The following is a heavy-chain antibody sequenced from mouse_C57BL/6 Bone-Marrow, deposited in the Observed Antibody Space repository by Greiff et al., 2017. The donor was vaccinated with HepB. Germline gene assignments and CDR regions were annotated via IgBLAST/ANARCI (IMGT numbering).Heavy chain of an antibody. CDR3: ARSGAYYGYEGYFDY. D-gene: IGHD2-9*01. Sequence: VKLVESDAELVKPGASVKISCKVSGYTFTDHTIHWMKQRPEQGLEWIGYIYPRDGSTKYNEKFKGKATLTADKSSSTAYMQLNSLTSEDSAVYFCARSGAYYGYEGYFDYWGQGTTLTVSS. J-gene: IGHJ2*01. CDR1: GYTFTDHT. V-gene: IGHV1-78*01. CDR2: IYPRDGST.